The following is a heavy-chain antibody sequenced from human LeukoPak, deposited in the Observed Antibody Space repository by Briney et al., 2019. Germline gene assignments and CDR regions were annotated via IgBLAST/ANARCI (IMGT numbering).Heavy chain of an antibody. J-gene: IGHJ4*02. CDR1: GGSFSANY. D-gene: IGHD3-22*01. Sequence: SETLSLTCAVYGGSFSANYWSWIRQPPGKGLEWIGEIHQSGSTNYNPSLKSRVTISVDTSKNQFFLKLTSVTAADTAVYYCARTFNYYDSSAWFDYWGQGTLVTVSS. V-gene: IGHV4-34*01. CDR3: ARTFNYYDSSAWFDY. CDR2: IHQSGST.